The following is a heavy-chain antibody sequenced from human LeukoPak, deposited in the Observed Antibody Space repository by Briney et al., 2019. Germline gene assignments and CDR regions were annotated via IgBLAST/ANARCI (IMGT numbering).Heavy chain of an antibody. CDR1: GFSLSTSAMC. V-gene: IGHV2-70*17. CDR3: ARMIHGGGRYGTDY. J-gene: IGHJ4*02. Sequence: SGPTLVKPTQTLTLTCTFSGFSLSTSAMCVSWIRQPPGKALEWLARIDWDDDKFFSTSLKTRLTISKDTSKNQVVLTMTNMDPVDTATYYCARMIHGGGRYGTDYWGQGTLVTVSS. CDR2: IDWDDDK. D-gene: IGHD6-19*01.